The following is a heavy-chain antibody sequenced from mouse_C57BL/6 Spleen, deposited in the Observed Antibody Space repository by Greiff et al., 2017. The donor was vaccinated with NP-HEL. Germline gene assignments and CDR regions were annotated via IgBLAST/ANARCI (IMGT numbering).Heavy chain of an antibody. CDR1: GYTFTSYW. CDR3: ARKRSGLLTY. CDR2: IDPSDSYT. Sequence: QVQLQQPGAELVKPGASVKLSCKASGYTFTSYWMQWVKQRPGQGLEWIGEIDPSDSYTNYNQKFKGKATLTVDTSSSTAYMQLSSLTSEDSAVYYCARKRSGLLTYWGQGTLVTVSA. J-gene: IGHJ3*01. V-gene: IGHV1-50*01. D-gene: IGHD3-2*02.